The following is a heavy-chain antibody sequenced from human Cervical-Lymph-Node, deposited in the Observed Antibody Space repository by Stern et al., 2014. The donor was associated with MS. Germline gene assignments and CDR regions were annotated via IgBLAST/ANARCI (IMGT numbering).Heavy chain of an antibody. CDR1: GYTFTTYW. CDR2: IYPGDSDT. V-gene: IGHV5-51*01. Sequence: EVQLVQSGAEVKKPGESLAISCEGSGYTFTTYWIGWVRHVPGKGLEWMGSIYPGDSDTTYNPSIEGQVTISADKSSSTASLQWNNLKASDTAIYYCARQRYFDYWGQGTLVTVSS. J-gene: IGHJ4*02. CDR3: ARQRYFDY.